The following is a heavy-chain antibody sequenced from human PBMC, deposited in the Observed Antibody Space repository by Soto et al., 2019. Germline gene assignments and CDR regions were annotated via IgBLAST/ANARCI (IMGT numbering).Heavy chain of an antibody. D-gene: IGHD3-16*01. CDR1: GFPFSSYG. CDR2: ISDDGSKE. Sequence: QVQLVESGGGVVQPGRSLRLSCAASGFPFSSYGMHWVRQVPGKGLEWAAVISDDGSKEWYADSVKGRFIISRDNSEKTLARQMYSLRAEDTAVYYGAKDIYRGSDHEGADSWGQGTLVTVSS. J-gene: IGHJ4*02. V-gene: IGHV3-30*18. CDR3: AKDIYRGSDHEGADS.